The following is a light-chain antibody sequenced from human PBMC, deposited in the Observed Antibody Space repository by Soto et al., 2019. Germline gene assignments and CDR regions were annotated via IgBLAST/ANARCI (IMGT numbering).Light chain of an antibody. Sequence: EIVLTQSPGTVSLSAGERATLSCRASQSISTNSLAWYQQKPGQAPRLLIYAASSRATGIPDRFAASGSGTDFTLTISSLEPEDFAVYFCHQYDTSPLSFGGGTKVGMK. CDR2: AAS. CDR1: QSISTNS. CDR3: HQYDTSPLS. J-gene: IGKJ4*01. V-gene: IGKV3-20*01.